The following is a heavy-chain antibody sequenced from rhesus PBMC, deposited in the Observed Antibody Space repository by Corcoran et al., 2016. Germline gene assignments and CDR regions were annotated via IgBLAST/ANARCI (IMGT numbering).Heavy chain of an antibody. Sequence: QVQLQESGPGLVKPSETLSLTCAVSGDSISESHYWDCFRPPPGKGLAWFGCIYGSADNTYYNPSLRSRVTISKDTSKNQFFLKLRSVTATDTAIYFCARDRVPGIDSWGQGVLVTVSS. D-gene: IGHD6-13*01. CDR1: GDSISESHY. V-gene: IGHV4S7*01. CDR2: IYGSADNT. CDR3: ARDRVPGIDS. J-gene: IGHJ4*01.